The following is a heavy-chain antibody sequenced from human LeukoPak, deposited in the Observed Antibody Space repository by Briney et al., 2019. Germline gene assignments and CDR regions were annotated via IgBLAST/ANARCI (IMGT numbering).Heavy chain of an antibody. CDR2: IYYSGST. Sequence: SETLPLTCTVSGGSISSYYWSWIRQPPGKGLEWIGYIYYSGSTNYNPSLKSRVTISVDTSKNQFSLKLSSVTAADTAVYYCAAAAMVTSWFDPWGQGTLVTVSS. D-gene: IGHD5-18*01. J-gene: IGHJ5*02. CDR3: AAAAMVTSWFDP. V-gene: IGHV4-59*08. CDR1: GGSISSYY.